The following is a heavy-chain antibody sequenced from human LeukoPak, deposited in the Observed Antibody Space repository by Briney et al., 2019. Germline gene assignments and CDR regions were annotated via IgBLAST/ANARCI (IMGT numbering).Heavy chain of an antibody. CDR1: GFTFSSYA. Sequence: GGSLRLSCAASGFTFSSYAMSWVRQAPGKGLEWVSAICGSGGSTYYADSVKGRFTISRDNSKNTLYLQMNSLRAEDTAVYYCAKDPGGAYGDYGHFDYWGQGTLVTVSS. CDR2: ICGSGGST. V-gene: IGHV3-23*01. D-gene: IGHD4-17*01. CDR3: AKDPGGAYGDYGHFDY. J-gene: IGHJ4*02.